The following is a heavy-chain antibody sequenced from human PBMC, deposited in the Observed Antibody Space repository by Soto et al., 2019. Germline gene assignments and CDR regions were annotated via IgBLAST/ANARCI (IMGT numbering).Heavy chain of an antibody. J-gene: IGHJ4*02. Sequence: QITLKESGPTLVKPTQTLTLTCTFSGFSLSTSGVGVGWLRQPPGKALEWLALIYWDDDKRYRPSLKSRLTITKDTSKNQVVLTMTNMDPVDTATYYCANRLCRGCSWDVGYFDYWGQGALVTVSS. CDR3: ANRLCRGCSWDVGYFDY. CDR2: IYWDDDK. CDR1: GFSLSTSGVG. V-gene: IGHV2-5*02. D-gene: IGHD6-19*01.